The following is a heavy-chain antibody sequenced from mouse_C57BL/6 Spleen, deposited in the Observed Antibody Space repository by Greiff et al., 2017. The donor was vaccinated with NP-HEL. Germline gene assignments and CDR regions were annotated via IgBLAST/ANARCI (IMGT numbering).Heavy chain of an antibody. D-gene: IGHD1-1*01. CDR3: ARGDGSSYRFAY. CDR1: GYAFSSYW. Sequence: QVQLKESGAELVKPGASVKISCKASGYAFSSYWMNWVKQRPGKGLEWIGQIYPGDGDTNYNGKFKGKATLTADKSSSTAYMQLSSLTSEDSAVYFCARGDGSSYRFAYWGQGTLVTVSA. J-gene: IGHJ3*01. V-gene: IGHV1-80*01. CDR2: IYPGDGDT.